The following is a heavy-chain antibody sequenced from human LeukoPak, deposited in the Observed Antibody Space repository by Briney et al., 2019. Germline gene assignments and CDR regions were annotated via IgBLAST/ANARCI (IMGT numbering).Heavy chain of an antibody. CDR2: ISAYNGDT. J-gene: IGHJ6*02. V-gene: IGHV1-18*01. D-gene: IGHD3-22*01. CDR3: AREHDNKVRYYNGMDV. Sequence: GASVKVSCKSSGFTFTKHGISWVRQAPGQGLEWMGWISAYNGDTCYAQKFQGRLAMTTDTSTSTAYMDLWSLRSDDTAVYFCAREHDNKVRYYNGMDVWGQGTTVTVS. CDR1: GFTFTKHG.